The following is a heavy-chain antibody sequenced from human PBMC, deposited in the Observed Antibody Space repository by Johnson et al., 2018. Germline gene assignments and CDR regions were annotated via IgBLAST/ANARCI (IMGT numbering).Heavy chain of an antibody. J-gene: IGHJ6*03. CDR2: IYSGGGST. V-gene: IGHV3-66*01. CDR3: AGDYHMYV. Sequence: EVQLVESGGGLVQPGGSLRLSCKVSGFTFNNDWMSWVRQAPGKGLEWVSVIYSGGGSTYYADSVKGRFTISRDNSKNTVYLQMNSLRVGDTAVYYCAGDYHMYVWGKGTTVTVSS. CDR1: GFTFNNDW.